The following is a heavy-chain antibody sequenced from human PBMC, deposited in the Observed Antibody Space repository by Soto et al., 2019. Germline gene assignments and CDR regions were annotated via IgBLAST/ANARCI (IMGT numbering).Heavy chain of an antibody. Sequence: QVQLVESGGGVVQPGRSLRLSCAASGFTFSSYGMHWVHQAPGKGLEWVAVIWYDGSNKYYADSVKGRFTISRDNSKNTLYLQMNSLRAEDTAVYYCARAGTTGTTTTRMIGGHWGQGTLVTVSS. J-gene: IGHJ4*02. CDR3: ARAGTTGTTTTRMIGGH. CDR2: IWYDGSNK. D-gene: IGHD1-1*01. V-gene: IGHV3-33*01. CDR1: GFTFSSYG.